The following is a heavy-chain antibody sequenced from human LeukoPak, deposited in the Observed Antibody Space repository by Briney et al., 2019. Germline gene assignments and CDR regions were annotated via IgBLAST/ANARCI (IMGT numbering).Heavy chain of an antibody. V-gene: IGHV4-39*01. D-gene: IGHD3-22*01. CDR3: ASDSSGYYFFDY. CDR1: GGSINSGSYY. J-gene: IGHJ4*02. CDR2: IYYSGST. Sequence: SETLSLTCTVSGGSINSGSYYWGWIRQPPGKGLEWIGSIYYSGSTYYNPSLKSRVTISVDTSRSQFSLKLSSVTAADTAVYYCASDSSGYYFFDYWGQGILVTVSS.